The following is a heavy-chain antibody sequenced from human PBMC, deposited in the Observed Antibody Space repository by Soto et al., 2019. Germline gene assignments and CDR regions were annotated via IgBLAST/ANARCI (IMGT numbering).Heavy chain of an antibody. CDR1: GFTFSSYG. Sequence: PGGSLRLSCAASGFTFSSYGMHWVRQAPGKGLEWVAVIWYDGSNKYYADSVKGRFTISRDNSKNTLYLQMNSLRAEDTAVYYCAREHTAARHYYGMDVWGQGTTVTVSS. J-gene: IGHJ6*02. D-gene: IGHD2-21*01. CDR3: AREHTAARHYYGMDV. V-gene: IGHV3-33*01. CDR2: IWYDGSNK.